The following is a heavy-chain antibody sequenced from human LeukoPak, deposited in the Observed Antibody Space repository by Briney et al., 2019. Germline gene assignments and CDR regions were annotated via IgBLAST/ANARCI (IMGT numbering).Heavy chain of an antibody. J-gene: IGHJ4*02. CDR3: ARVSAPGSGWSRGVLFDY. CDR2: INAGNGNT. V-gene: IGHV1-3*01. Sequence: EASVKVSCKASGYTFTSYAMHWVRQAPGQRLEWMGWINAGNGNTKYSQKFQGRVTITKDTSASTAYMELSSLRSEDTAAYYCARVSAPGSGWSRGVLFDYWGQGTLVTVSS. CDR1: GYTFTSYA. D-gene: IGHD6-19*01.